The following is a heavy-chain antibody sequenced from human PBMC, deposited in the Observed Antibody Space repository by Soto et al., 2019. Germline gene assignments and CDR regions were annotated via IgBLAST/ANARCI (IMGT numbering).Heavy chain of an antibody. J-gene: IGHJ4*02. D-gene: IGHD1-1*01. CDR3: ARDRDGYNSFDY. CDR1: GFTFSGYS. Sequence: GESLRLSCAASGFTFSGYSMNWVRQAPGKGLEWVSSISSSSSYIYYADSVKGRFTISRDNAKNSLYLQMNSLRAEDTAVYYCARDRDGYNSFDYWGQGTLVTVSS. CDR2: ISSSSSYI. V-gene: IGHV3-21*01.